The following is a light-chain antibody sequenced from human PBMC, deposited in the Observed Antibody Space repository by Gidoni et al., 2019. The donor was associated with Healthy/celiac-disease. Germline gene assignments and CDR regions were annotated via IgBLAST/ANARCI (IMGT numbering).Light chain of an antibody. Sequence: DIQMTQSPSSLSAAVVARVTITCRASQGVSNYLAWYLQKPGKVPQLLIYAASTWPSGVPYRFSGSGSGTDFTLNISSLEAEDVGVYYCKKYHRAPPTFGQGTKLEIK. V-gene: IGKV1-27*01. CDR1: QGVSNY. CDR3: KKYHRAPPT. J-gene: IGKJ2*01. CDR2: AAS.